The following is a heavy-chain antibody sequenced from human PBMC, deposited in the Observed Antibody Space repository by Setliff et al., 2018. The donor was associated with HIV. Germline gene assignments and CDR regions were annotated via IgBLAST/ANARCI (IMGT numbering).Heavy chain of an antibody. J-gene: IGHJ4*02. CDR2: IYYSGST. V-gene: IGHV4-39*01. D-gene: IGHD1-26*01. CDR3: ARHYNVNYFVRKDFDY. Sequence: SETLSLTCAVSGASISSTSYYWGWVRQPPGKGLEWIGSIYYSGSTYYNPSLKSRLTISVDTSRNQFSLKLSSLTAADTAVYYCARHYNVNYFVRKDFDYWGQGILVTVSS. CDR1: GASISSTSYY.